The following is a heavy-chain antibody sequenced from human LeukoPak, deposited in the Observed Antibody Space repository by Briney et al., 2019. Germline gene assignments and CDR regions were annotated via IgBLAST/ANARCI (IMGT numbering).Heavy chain of an antibody. D-gene: IGHD3-10*01. CDR1: EFTFSSYS. CDR2: IKQDGSEK. V-gene: IGHV3-7*03. Sequence: GGSLRLSCAASEFTFSSYSMNWVRQAPGKGLEWVANIKQDGSEKYYVDSVKGRFTISRDNAKNSLYLQMNSLRAEDTAVYYCARRYFDYWGQGTLVTVSS. CDR3: ARRYFDY. J-gene: IGHJ4*02.